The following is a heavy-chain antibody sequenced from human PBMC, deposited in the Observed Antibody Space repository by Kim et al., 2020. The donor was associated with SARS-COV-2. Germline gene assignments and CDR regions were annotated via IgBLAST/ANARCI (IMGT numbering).Heavy chain of an antibody. CDR1: GGTFSSYA. J-gene: IGHJ4*02. V-gene: IGHV1-69*13. Sequence: SVKVSCKASGGTFSSYAISWVRQAPGQGLEWMGGIIPIFGTANYAQKFQGRVTITADESTSTAYMELSSLRSEDTAVYYCARDGGRFGEFPYYFDYWGQGTLVTVSS. CDR3: ARDGGRFGEFPYYFDY. CDR2: IIPIFGTA. D-gene: IGHD3-10*01.